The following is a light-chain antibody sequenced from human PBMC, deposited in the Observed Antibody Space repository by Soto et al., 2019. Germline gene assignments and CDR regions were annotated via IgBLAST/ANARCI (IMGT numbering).Light chain of an antibody. Sequence: QAVVTQPPSVSGAPGQRVTISCTGSSSNIGAGYDVHWYMQLPGTAPKLLIYGNNKRPSGVPDRFSGSNSGASASLAITGLRAEDEADYYCQSSDTSLTGVVFGGGTKLTVL. CDR3: QSSDTSLTGVV. CDR1: SSNIGAGYD. J-gene: IGLJ2*01. V-gene: IGLV1-40*03. CDR2: GNN.